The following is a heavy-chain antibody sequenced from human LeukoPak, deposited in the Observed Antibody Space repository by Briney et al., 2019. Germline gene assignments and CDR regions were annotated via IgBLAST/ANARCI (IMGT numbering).Heavy chain of an antibody. CDR2: INPSGGST. CDR3: ARGPPLVRGEHGVGYYYYGMDV. CDR1: GGTFISYA. V-gene: IGHV1-69*11. D-gene: IGHD3-10*01. J-gene: IGHJ6*02. Sequence: SVKVSCKASGGTFISYAISWVRQAPGQGLEWMGIINPSGGSTSYPQKFQGRVTITADESTSTAYMELSSLRSEDTAVYYCARGPPLVRGEHGVGYYYYGMDVWGQGTTVTVSS.